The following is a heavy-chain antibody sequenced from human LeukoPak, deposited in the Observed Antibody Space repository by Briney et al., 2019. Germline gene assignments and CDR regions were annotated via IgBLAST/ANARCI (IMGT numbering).Heavy chain of an antibody. V-gene: IGHV4-61*08. CDR2: IYYSGST. CDR1: GGSISSGGYY. CDR3: ARCKDFWSGYYDGYYYYMDV. J-gene: IGHJ6*03. Sequence: PSETLSLTCTVSGGSISSGGYYWSWIRQPPGKGLEWIGYIYYSGSTNYNPSLKSRVTISVDTSKNQFSLRLSSVTAADTAVYYCARCKDFWSGYYDGYYYYMDVWGKGTTVTVSS. D-gene: IGHD3-3*01.